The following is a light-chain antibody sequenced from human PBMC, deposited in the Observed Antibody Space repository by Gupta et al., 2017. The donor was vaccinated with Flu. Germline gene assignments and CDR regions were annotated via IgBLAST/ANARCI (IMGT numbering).Light chain of an antibody. CDR3: SSYTSSNTLI. CDR1: TSDIGGQNF. V-gene: IGLV2-14*01. Sequence: QSALTQPASVSGSPGQSIIISCTATTSDIGGQNFVSWYQQHADKAPKLLIYEVSNRPSGISDRFSGSKSGNTASLTISGLQAEDEADYYCSSYTSSNTLIFGGGPHVAVL. J-gene: IGLJ2*01. CDR2: EVS.